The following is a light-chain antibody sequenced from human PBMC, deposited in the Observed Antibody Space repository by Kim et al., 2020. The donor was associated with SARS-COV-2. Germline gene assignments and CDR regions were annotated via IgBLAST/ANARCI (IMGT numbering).Light chain of an antibody. J-gene: IGLJ3*02. V-gene: IGLV3-19*01. Sequence: SSELTQDPAVSVALGQTVTITCRGDTLRSSYAAWYQQKPGQAPVLVFYGKDSRPSGIPDRISGSSSGNPSSLTITGAQAEDEADYYCHSRDSSGNRWVFGGGTKVTVL. CDR2: GKD. CDR3: HSRDSSGNRWV. CDR1: TLRSSY.